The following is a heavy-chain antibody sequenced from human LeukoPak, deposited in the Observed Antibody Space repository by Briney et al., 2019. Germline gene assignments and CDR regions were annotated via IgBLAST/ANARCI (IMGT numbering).Heavy chain of an antibody. V-gene: IGHV4-34*01. CDR2: INHSGST. Sequence: SETLSLTCAVYGGSFSGYYWSWIRQPPGKGLEWIGEINHSGSTNYNPSLKSRVTISVDKSKNQFSLKLSSVTAADTAVYYCARGRIQLWLRAFDIWGQGTMVTVSS. CDR1: GGSFSGYY. CDR3: ARGRIQLWLRAFDI. J-gene: IGHJ3*02. D-gene: IGHD5-18*01.